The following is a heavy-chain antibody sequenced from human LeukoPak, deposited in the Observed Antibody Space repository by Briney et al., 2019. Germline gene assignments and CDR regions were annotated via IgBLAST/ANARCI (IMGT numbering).Heavy chain of an antibody. Sequence: GGPLSLSCPAPGLPFSSNAMSWVRQAPGKGLEWVSAISGSGGSTYYADSVKGRFTISRDNSKNTLYLQMNSLRAEDTAVYYCAKDVLRYFDWLFPYYYGMDVWGQGTTVTVSS. J-gene: IGHJ6*02. V-gene: IGHV3-23*01. CDR3: AKDVLRYFDWLFPYYYGMDV. CDR2: ISGSGGST. CDR1: GLPFSSNA. D-gene: IGHD3-9*01.